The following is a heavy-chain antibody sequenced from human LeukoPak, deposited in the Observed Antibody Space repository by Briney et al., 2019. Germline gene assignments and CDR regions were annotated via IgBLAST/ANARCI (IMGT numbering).Heavy chain of an antibody. CDR2: INPSGGST. J-gene: IGHJ5*02. Sequence: ASVKVTCKASGYTFTSYYMHWVRQAPGQGLEWMGIINPSGGSTSYAQKFQGRVTMTRDTSTSTVYMELSSLRSEDTAVYYCAKGARSYDFWSAKSPNWFDPWGQGTLVTVSS. CDR1: GYTFTSYY. CDR3: AKGARSYDFWSAKSPNWFDP. V-gene: IGHV1-46*01. D-gene: IGHD3-3*01.